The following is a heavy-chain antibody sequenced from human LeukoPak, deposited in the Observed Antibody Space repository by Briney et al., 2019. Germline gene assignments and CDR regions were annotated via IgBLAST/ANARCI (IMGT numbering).Heavy chain of an antibody. V-gene: IGHV1-46*01. CDR1: GHTFTSYY. CDR2: IHPSAGST. Sequence: GSSLTVSYPASGHTFTSYYMHWLRQAPGHGLEWMGIIHPSAGSTINAQKFQSTVAMTRDTSTSTVYMELSSLRSQDTAVYHCARDRRYNDYDYCFDSWGEGTLVTVSS. J-gene: IGHJ4*02. D-gene: IGHD5-12*01. CDR3: ARDRRYNDYDYCFDS.